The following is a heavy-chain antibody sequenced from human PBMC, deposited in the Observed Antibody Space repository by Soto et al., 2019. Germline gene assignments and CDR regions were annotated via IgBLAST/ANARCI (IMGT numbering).Heavy chain of an antibody. CDR2: VSSSGSII. J-gene: IGHJ3*02. CDR1: GFTFRSYE. V-gene: IGHV3-48*03. D-gene: IGHD2-15*01. CDR3: ARRIRDSLVVVATTRGAFDI. Sequence: DVQLVESGGGLVQPGGSLRLSCAVSGFTFRSYEMNWVRQAPGKGLEWVSYVSSSGSIIYYADSVKGRFTISRDIPNNLLYLQMDSLRAEDTAVYYCARRIRDSLVVVATTRGAFDIWGQGTMVTVSS.